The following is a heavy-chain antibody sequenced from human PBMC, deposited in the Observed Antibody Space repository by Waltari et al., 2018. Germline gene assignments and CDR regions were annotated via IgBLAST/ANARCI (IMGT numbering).Heavy chain of an antibody. Sequence: QVQLVQSGAEVKKPGSSVKVSCKASGGTFSSYTISWVRQAPGQGLEWMGRIIPILGIANNAQKFQGRVTITADKSTSTAYMELSSLRSEDTAVYYCARDPVSIAARLELDYWGQGTLVTVSS. D-gene: IGHD6-6*01. V-gene: IGHV1-69*08. CDR3: ARDPVSIAARLELDY. J-gene: IGHJ4*02. CDR2: IIPILGIA. CDR1: GGTFSSYT.